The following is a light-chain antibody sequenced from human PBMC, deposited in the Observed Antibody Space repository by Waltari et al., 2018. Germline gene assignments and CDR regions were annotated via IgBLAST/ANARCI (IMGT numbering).Light chain of an antibody. CDR3: YSAADNIGV. CDR1: VLAKKY. J-gene: IGLJ3*02. V-gene: IGLV3-27*01. Sequence: SYELTQSSSVSVSPGQTARITCSGDVLAKKYARWFQQKPGQAPEMVIYKDSERPAGIPERFCGSSSETAVTSTISGAHDEDEADYYCYSAADNIGVFGGGTKLSVL. CDR2: KDS.